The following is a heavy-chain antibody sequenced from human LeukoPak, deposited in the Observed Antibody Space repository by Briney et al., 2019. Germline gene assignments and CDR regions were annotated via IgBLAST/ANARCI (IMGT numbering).Heavy chain of an antibody. CDR3: AKADGYGTSTGYLY. D-gene: IGHD3-9*01. CDR2: IIHDGTTK. Sequence: GRSLRLSCAASGFAFSRFGMHWVRQAPGKGLEWVAVIIHDGTTKYYADSVRGRFTIPRDNSKSALYLQMNSLRPEDTAVYYCAKADGYGTSTGYLYWGQGTLVTVSS. CDR1: GFAFSRFG. V-gene: IGHV3-30*18. J-gene: IGHJ4*02.